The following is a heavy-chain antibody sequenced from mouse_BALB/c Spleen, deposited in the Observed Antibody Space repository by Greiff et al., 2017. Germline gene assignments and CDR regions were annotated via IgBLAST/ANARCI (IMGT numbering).Heavy chain of an antibody. Sequence: VQLKESGGDLVKPGGSLKLSCAASGFTFSSYGMSWVRQTPDKRLEWVATISSGGSYTYYPDSVKGRFTISRDNAKNTLYLQMSSLKSEDTAMYYCARPSAMDYWGQGTSVTVSS. CDR3: ARPSAMDY. J-gene: IGHJ4*01. CDR1: GFTFSSYG. V-gene: IGHV5-6*01. CDR2: ISSGGSYT.